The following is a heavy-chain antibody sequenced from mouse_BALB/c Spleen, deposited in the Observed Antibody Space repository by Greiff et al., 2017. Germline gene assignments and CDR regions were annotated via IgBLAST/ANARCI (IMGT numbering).Heavy chain of an antibody. CDR3: ARGRDGNYNWFAY. V-gene: IGHV2-9*02. CDR1: GFSLTSYG. J-gene: IGHJ3*01. D-gene: IGHD2-1*01. Sequence: QVHVKQSGPGLVAPSQSLSITCTVSGFSLTSYGVHWVRQPPGKGLEWLGVIWAGGSTNYNSALMSRLSISKDNSKSQVFLKMNSLQTDDTAMYYCARGRDGNYNWFAYWGQGTLVTVSA. CDR2: IWAGGST.